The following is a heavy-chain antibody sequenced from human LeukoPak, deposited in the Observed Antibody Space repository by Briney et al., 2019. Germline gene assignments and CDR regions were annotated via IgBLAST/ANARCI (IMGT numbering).Heavy chain of an antibody. CDR1: GGSISSGRYY. CDR3: ARGRVWFGELSWFDP. Sequence: SQTLSLTCTVSGGSISSGRYYWTWIRQPAGKGLEWIGRMYTSGSTNYNPSLKSRVTISVDTSKNQFSLKLSSVTAADTAVYYCARGRVWFGELSWFDPWGQGTLVTVSS. V-gene: IGHV4-61*02. CDR2: MYTSGST. J-gene: IGHJ5*02. D-gene: IGHD3-10*01.